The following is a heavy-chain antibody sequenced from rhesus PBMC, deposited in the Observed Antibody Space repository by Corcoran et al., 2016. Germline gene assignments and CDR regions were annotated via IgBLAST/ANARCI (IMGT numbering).Heavy chain of an antibody. Sequence: QLQLQESGPGLVKPSETLSLTCAVSGGSISSNYWSWIRQPPGKGLEWIGRISGSGGSPTYNPSLKSRVTISTDTSKNQFSLKLSSVTAADTAVYYCARDRRIAAAGTGFDYWGQGVLVTVSS. CDR3: ARDRRIAAAGTGFDY. D-gene: IGHD6-31*01. CDR2: ISGSGGSP. V-gene: IGHV4-173*01. J-gene: IGHJ4*01. CDR1: GGSISSNY.